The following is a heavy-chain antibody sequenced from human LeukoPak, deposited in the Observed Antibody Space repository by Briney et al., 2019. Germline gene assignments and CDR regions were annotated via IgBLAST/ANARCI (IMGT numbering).Heavy chain of an antibody. J-gene: IGHJ5*01. CDR3: AISARYYDFWSGPYIDS. CDR1: GGTFSSYA. V-gene: IGHV1-69*05. CDR2: IIPIFGTA. D-gene: IGHD3-3*01. Sequence: ASVKVSCKASGGTFSSYAISWVRQAPGQGLEWMGRIIPIFGTANYAQKFQGRVTINTDESTSTAYMELSSLRSEDTAVYYCAISARYYDFWSGPYIDSWGQGTLVTVSS.